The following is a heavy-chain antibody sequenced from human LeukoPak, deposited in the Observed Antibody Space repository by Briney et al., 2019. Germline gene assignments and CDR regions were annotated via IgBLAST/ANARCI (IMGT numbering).Heavy chain of an antibody. CDR3: ARDVSGRGTAFDI. V-gene: IGHV3-21*01. J-gene: IGHJ3*02. Sequence: NPGGSLRLSCAPSGFTLRTYSMNWVREAPGEGVERVSAITSSSSYIYYADSVKGRFTISRDNAKNSLYLQMNSLRAEDTAVYYCARDVSGRGTAFDIWGQGTMVTVSS. CDR1: GFTLRTYS. CDR2: ITSSSSYI. D-gene: IGHD3-10*01.